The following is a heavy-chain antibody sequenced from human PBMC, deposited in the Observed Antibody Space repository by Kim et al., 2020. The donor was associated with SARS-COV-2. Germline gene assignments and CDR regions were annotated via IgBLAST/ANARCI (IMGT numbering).Heavy chain of an antibody. CDR1: GFTFSSYA. V-gene: IGHV3-23*03. Sequence: GGSLRLSCAASGFTFSSYAMSWVRQAPGKGLEWVSVIYSGGSSTYYADSVKGRFTISRDNSKNTLYLQMNSLRAEDTAVYYCAKDLKPGAYCGGDCYSGFDYWGQGTLVTVSS. D-gene: IGHD2-21*02. J-gene: IGHJ4*02. CDR3: AKDLKPGAYCGGDCYSGFDY. CDR2: IYSGGSST.